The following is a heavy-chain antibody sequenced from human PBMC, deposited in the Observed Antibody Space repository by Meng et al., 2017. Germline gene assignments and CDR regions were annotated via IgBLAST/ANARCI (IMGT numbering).Heavy chain of an antibody. D-gene: IGHD1-26*01. Sequence: SETLSLTCAVSGYSISSGYYWGWIRQPPGKGLEWIGSIYHSGNTYYNPSLKSRVTISVDTSKNQFPLKLSSVTAADTAVYYCARDMGARGWFDPWGQGTLVTVSS. CDR2: IYHSGNT. J-gene: IGHJ5*02. CDR1: GYSISSGYY. CDR3: ARDMGARGWFDP. V-gene: IGHV4-38-2*02.